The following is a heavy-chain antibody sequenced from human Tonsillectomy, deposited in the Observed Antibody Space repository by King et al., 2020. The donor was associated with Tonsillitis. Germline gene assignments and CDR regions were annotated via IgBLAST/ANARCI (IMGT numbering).Heavy chain of an antibody. CDR3: ARYYGSGTYLDY. V-gene: IGHV3-48*03. Sequence: VQLVESGGGLVQPGGSLRLSCAASGFTFSSYEMNWVRQAPGKGLEWVSYISSSGRAIFYADSVKGRFTISGDNAKNSLYLQMNSLRAEDTALYYCARYYGSGTYLDYWGQGTLVTVSS. J-gene: IGHJ4*02. CDR2: ISSSGRAI. CDR1: GFTFSSYE. D-gene: IGHD3-10*01.